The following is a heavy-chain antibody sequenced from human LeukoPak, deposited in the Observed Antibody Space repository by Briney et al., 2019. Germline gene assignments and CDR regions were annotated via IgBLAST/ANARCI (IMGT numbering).Heavy chain of an antibody. Sequence: KSSETLSLTCTVSGGSVISGSYYWSWIRQTPGKGLEWIGYIYYSGTTDYNPSLKSRVTISVDTSNNQFSLKLSSVTAADTALYYCARHRPGPYDYWGQGTLVTVSS. J-gene: IGHJ4*02. CDR2: IYYSGTT. V-gene: IGHV4-61*01. CDR1: GGSVISGSYY. CDR3: ARHRPGPYDY.